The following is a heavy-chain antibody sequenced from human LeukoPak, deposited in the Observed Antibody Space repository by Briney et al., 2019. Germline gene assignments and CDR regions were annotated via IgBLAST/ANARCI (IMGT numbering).Heavy chain of an antibody. Sequence: GRSLRLSCAASGFTFSSYSMNWVSQAPGKGLEWVSSISSSSSYIYYADSVKGRFTNSRDNAKNSLYLQMNSLRAEDTAVYYCARVSVDTAMVTPSGFDYWGQGALVTVSS. J-gene: IGHJ4*02. CDR2: ISSSSSYI. D-gene: IGHD5-18*01. V-gene: IGHV3-21*01. CDR1: GFTFSSYS. CDR3: ARVSVDTAMVTPSGFDY.